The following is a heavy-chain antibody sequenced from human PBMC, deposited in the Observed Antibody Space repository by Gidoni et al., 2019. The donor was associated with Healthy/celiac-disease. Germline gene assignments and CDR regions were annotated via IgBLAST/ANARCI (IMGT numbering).Heavy chain of an antibody. Sequence: QVQLVESGGGVVQPGRSLRLSCAASGFTFSSYAMHWVRQAPGKGLEWVAVISYDGSNKYYADSVKGRFTISRDNSKNTLYLQMNSLRAEDTAVYYCARAYGDIAVAGTHTHVSDWYFDLWGRGTLVTVSS. CDR3: ARAYGDIAVAGTHTHVSDWYFDL. J-gene: IGHJ2*01. D-gene: IGHD6-19*01. CDR1: GFTFSSYA. CDR2: ISYDGSNK. V-gene: IGHV3-30-3*01.